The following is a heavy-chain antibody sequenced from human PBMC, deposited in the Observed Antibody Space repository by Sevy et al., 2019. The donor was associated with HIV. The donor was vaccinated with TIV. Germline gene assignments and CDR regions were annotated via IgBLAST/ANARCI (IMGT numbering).Heavy chain of an antibody. CDR2: VSKEGTNK. CDR3: ARDPHSVPHWGSFDS. Sequence: GGSLRLSCATSGFIFSNYAMHWIRQAPGKGLEWVAVVSKEGTNKYYADSVKGRFTISRDNSRNTLYLQMQSLRADDTAVYFCARDPHSVPHWGSFDSWGQGTLVTVSS. CDR1: GFIFSNYA. D-gene: IGHD3-16*01. J-gene: IGHJ4*02. V-gene: IGHV3-33*05.